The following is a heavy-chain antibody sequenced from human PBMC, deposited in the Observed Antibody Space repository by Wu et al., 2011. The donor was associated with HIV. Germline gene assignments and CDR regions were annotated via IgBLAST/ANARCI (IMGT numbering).Heavy chain of an antibody. CDR2: INPNSGGT. CDR1: GGTFSSYA. Sequence: QVQLVQSGAEVKKPGSSVKVSCKASGGTFSSYATNWVRQAPGQGLEWMGWINPNSGGTNFAQKFQGRVTMTRDTSISAAYMELSWLRSDDTAMYYCARELLDSDNLWGQGTLVTVSS. J-gene: IGHJ4*02. D-gene: IGHD3-22*01. V-gene: IGHV1-2*02. CDR3: ARELLDSDNL.